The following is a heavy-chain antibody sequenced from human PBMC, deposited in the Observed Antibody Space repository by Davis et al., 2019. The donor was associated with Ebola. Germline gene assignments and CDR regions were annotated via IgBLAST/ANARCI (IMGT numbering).Heavy chain of an antibody. CDR2: ISGSGGST. CDR3: AKDLPAAPYYYYGMDV. D-gene: IGHD2-2*01. CDR1: GFTFSSYA. Sequence: GESLKISCAASGFTFSSYAMSWVRQAPGKGLEWVSAISGSGGSTYYADSVKGRFTISRDNSKNTLYLQMNSLRAEDTAVYYCAKDLPAAPYYYYGMDVWGQGTTVTVSS. V-gene: IGHV3-23*01. J-gene: IGHJ6*02.